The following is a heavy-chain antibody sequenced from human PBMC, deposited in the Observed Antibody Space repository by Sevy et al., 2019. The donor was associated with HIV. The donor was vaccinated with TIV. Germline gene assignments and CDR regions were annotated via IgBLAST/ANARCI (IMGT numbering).Heavy chain of an antibody. CDR1: RFKLSSYA. V-gene: IGHV3-30-3*01. CDR3: ARERGSYRAGYFYGMDV. J-gene: IGHJ6*02. D-gene: IGHD3-16*01. Sequence: GGSLRLSCAASRFKLSSYAMHWVRQAPGKGLEWVAVISYDGNKKYYSDSVKGRLTISRDNSENTVYLQMNSLRTEDTAIYYCARERGSYRAGYFYGMDVWGQGTTVTVSS. CDR2: ISYDGNKK.